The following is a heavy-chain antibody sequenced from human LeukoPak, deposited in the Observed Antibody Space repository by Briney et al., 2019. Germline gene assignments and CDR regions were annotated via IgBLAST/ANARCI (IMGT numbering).Heavy chain of an antibody. CDR3: ARTYVKQWLADY. J-gene: IGHJ4*02. V-gene: IGHV1-18*01. CDR2: ISAYNGNT. D-gene: IGHD6-19*01. CDR1: GYTFNNYA. Sequence: GASVKVSCNASGYTFNNYAISWVRQAPGQGLEWMGWISAYNGNTNYAQKLQGRVTMTTDTSTSTAYMELRSLRSDDTAVYYCARTYVKQWLADYWGQGTLVTVSS.